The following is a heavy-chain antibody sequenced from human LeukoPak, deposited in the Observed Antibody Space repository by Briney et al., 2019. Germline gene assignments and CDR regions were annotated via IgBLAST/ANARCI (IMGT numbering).Heavy chain of an antibody. D-gene: IGHD3-10*01. CDR1: GYIFSDFY. Sequence: GASVKVSCKASGYIFSDFYIHWVRQTPGQGLEWMGWINPNNNDTNYAQKFQGRVTMTRDTSISTAYMELSSLRSDDTALYYCARPTLQTLGAWGQGTLVTVSS. J-gene: IGHJ5*02. CDR3: ARPTLQTLGA. CDR2: INPNNNDT. V-gene: IGHV1-2*02.